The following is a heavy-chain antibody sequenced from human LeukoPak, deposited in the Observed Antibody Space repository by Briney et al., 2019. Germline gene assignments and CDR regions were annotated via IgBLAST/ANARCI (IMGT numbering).Heavy chain of an antibody. J-gene: IGHJ6*02. CDR3: VRAYYYDSSGSPGDV. CDR1: GFTFSDYA. D-gene: IGHD3-22*01. Sequence: PGRSLRLSCAASGFTFSDYAMHWVRQAPGKGLEWVALIWYDGNNKYYADSVKGRFTISRDNAKNTLYLQMNSLRAEDTAVYYCVRAYYYDSSGSPGDVWGQGTTVTVSS. CDR2: IWYDGNNK. V-gene: IGHV3-33*08.